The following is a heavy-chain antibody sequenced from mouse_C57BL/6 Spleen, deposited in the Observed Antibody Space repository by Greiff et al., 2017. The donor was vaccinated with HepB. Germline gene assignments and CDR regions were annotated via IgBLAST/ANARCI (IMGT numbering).Heavy chain of an antibody. CDR3: ASRSGYFDY. Sequence: VQLQQSGPELVKPGASVKISCKASGYAFSSSWMNWVKQRPGKGLEWIGRIYPGDGDTNYNGKFKGKATLTADKSSSTAYMQLSSLTSEDSAVYFCASRSGYFDYWGQGTTLTVSS. J-gene: IGHJ2*01. CDR2: IYPGDGDT. CDR1: GYAFSSSW. V-gene: IGHV1-82*01. D-gene: IGHD4-1*01.